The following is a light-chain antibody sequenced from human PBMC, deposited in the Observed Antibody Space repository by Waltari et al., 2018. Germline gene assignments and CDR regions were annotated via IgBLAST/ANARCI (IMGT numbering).Light chain of an antibody. CDR1: SSNIGAHHD. J-gene: IGLJ3*02. Sequence: QSVLTQPPSVSGAPGQRVTISCSGGSSNIGAHHDVQWYQQFPGTAPTLLIYGSSNRPSGVPDRVSGSKSGTSASLDISGLQAEDEADYYCQTYDGRISAWVFGGGTKLTVL. V-gene: IGLV1-40*01. CDR2: GSS. CDR3: QTYDGRISAWV.